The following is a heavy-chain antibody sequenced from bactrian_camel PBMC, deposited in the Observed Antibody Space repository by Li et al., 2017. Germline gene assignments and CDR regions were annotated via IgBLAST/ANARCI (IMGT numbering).Heavy chain of an antibody. CDR3: AVGALIPGFEWSPRDLRRRRATVEWCDDFEH. CDR1: GYHATRYC. J-gene: IGHJ4*01. CDR2: IDSDGDA. V-gene: IGHV3S6*01. D-gene: IGHD4*01. Sequence: HVQLVESGGGLVQPGGSLRLSCDTSGYHATRYCMGWFRQAAGKEREKVAIIDSDGDAKYRASVKGRFTIRRNSVEDTLYLEMDNLKPEDTAMYYCAVGALIPGFEWSPRDLRRRRATVEWCDDFEHWGRGTQVTVS.